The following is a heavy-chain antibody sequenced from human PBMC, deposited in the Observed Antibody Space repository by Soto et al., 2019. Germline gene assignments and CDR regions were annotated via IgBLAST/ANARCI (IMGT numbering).Heavy chain of an antibody. CDR1: GGSFSGYY. V-gene: IGHV4-34*01. D-gene: IGHD3-10*01. CDR2: INHSGST. Sequence: PSETLSLTCAVYGGSFSGYYWSWIRQPPGKGLEWIGEINHSGSTNYNPSLKSRVTISVGTSKNQFSLKLSSVTAADTAVYYCARGRPGPYYYGSGSLKPPSTYYYYYMDVWGKGTTVTVSS. CDR3: ARGRPGPYYYGSGSLKPPSTYYYYYMDV. J-gene: IGHJ6*03.